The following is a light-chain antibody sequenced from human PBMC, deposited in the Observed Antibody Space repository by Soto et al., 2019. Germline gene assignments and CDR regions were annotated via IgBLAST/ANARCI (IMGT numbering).Light chain of an antibody. CDR2: GAS. Sequence: EIVLTQSPGTLSLSPGERATLSCRASQSVSSSLAWYQQKPGQAPRLLIYGASTRATGIPARFSGSGSGTEFTLTISSLQPDDFATYHCLQYATFPRTFGQGTKVDIK. J-gene: IGKJ1*01. CDR3: LQYATFPRT. CDR1: QSVSSS. V-gene: IGKV3-15*01.